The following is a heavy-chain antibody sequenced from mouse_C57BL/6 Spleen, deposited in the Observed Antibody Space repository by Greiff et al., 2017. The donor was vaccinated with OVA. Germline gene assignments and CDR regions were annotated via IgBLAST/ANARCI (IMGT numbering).Heavy chain of an antibody. CDR2: ISSGSSTI. CDR1: GFTFSDYG. D-gene: IGHD1-1*01. V-gene: IGHV5-17*01. J-gene: IGHJ3*01. Sequence: EVQRVESGGGLVKPGGSLKLSCAASGFTFSDYGMHWVRQAPEKGLEWVAYISSGSSTIYYADTVKGRFTISRDNAKNTLFLQMTSLRSEDTAMYNCARENYYGSSPFAYRGQGTLGTVSA. CDR3: ARENYYGSSPFAY.